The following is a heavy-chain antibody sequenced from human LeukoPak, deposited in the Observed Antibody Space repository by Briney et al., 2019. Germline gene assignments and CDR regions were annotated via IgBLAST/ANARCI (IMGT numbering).Heavy chain of an antibody. D-gene: IGHD3-22*01. J-gene: IGHJ6*02. V-gene: IGHV3-30*18. CDR2: ISYDGSNK. CDR1: GFTFSSYG. Sequence: PGGSLRLSCAASGFTFSSYGMHWVRQAPGKGLEWVAVISYDGSNKYYADSVKGRFTISRDNSKNTLYLQMNSLRAEDTAVYYYAKVFQVVVVIYGMDVWGQGTTVTVSS. CDR3: AKVFQVVVVIYGMDV.